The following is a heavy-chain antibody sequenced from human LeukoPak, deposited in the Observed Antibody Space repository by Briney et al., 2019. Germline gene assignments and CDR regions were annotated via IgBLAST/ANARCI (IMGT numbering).Heavy chain of an antibody. CDR2: ISYDGSNK. CDR1: GFSFTSYA. D-gene: IGHD3-10*01. V-gene: IGHV3-30*04. CDR3: AKGRKGLLFVRGADFDY. J-gene: IGHJ4*02. Sequence: GGSLRLSCAASGFSFTSYAMHWVRQAPGKGLEWVAVISYDGSNKYYADSVKGRFTISRDNSKNTLYLQMNSLRAEDTAVYYCAKGRKGLLFVRGADFDYWGQGTLVTVSS.